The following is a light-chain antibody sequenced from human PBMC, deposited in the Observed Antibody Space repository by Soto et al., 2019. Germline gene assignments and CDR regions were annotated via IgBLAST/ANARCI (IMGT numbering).Light chain of an antibody. V-gene: IGKV1-39*01. CDR2: VAS. CDR3: QQSYSTPPMYT. CDR1: QSISKS. J-gene: IGKJ2*01. Sequence: DIQMTQSPSSLSASVGDRVTITCRASQSISKSLNWYQQKPGRAPTLLISVASTLHSGAPSRFSGSGSGTDFTLTISSLQREDFATYYCQQSYSTPPMYTFGQGTKLEIK.